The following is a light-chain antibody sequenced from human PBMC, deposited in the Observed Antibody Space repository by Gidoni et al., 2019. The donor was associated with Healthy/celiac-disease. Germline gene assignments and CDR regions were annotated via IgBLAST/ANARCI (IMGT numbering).Light chain of an antibody. Sequence: QSALTQPAPESGSPGQSITISCTGTISDVGSYNLVSWYQQPPGKAPKLMIYEGSKRPSGVSNRFSGSKSGNTASLTISGLQAEDEADYYCCSYAGSSTFLYVFGTGTKVTVL. CDR3: CSYAGSSTFLYV. J-gene: IGLJ1*01. V-gene: IGLV2-23*03. CDR1: ISDVGSYNL. CDR2: EGS.